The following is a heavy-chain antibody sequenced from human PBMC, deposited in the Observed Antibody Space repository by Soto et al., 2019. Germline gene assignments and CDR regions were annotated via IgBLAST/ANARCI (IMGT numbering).Heavy chain of an antibody. D-gene: IGHD3-9*01. CDR3: VRAGAGYQLDC. CDR2: IRNKANSYTA. CDR1: GFTFSDHY. J-gene: IGHJ4*02. V-gene: IGHV3-72*01. Sequence: EVQLVESGGGLVQPGGSLRLSCAASGFTFSDHYMDWVRQASGKGLEWVGRIRNKANSYTAEYAASVKGRFTISRDDSRHSVYLQMKSLKIEDTALYYCVRAGAGYQLDCWGQGTLVTVSS.